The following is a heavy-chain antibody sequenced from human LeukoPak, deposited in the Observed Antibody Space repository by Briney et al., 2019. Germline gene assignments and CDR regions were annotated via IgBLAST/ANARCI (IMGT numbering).Heavy chain of an antibody. J-gene: IGHJ6*04. CDR3: ARGGKYYDILTGYYYYYGMDA. Sequence: SETLSLTCAVYGGSFSGYCWSWIRQPPGKGLEWIGEINHSGSTNYNPSLKSRVTISVDTSKNQFSLKLSSVTAADTAVYYCARGGKYYDILTGYYYYYGMDAWGKGTTVTVSS. V-gene: IGHV4-34*01. CDR2: INHSGST. CDR1: GGSFSGYC. D-gene: IGHD3-9*01.